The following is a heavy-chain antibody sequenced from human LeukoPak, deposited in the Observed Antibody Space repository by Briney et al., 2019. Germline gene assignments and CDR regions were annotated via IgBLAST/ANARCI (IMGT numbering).Heavy chain of an antibody. CDR2: ISYDGSNK. CDR3: ARELRYFDRLGVFDY. J-gene: IGHJ4*02. CDR1: GFTFSSYA. Sequence: PGGSLRLSCAASGFTFSSYAMHWVRQAPGKGLEWVVVISYDGSNKYYADSVKGRFTISRDNSKNTLYLQMNSLRAEDTAVYYCARELRYFDRLGVFDYWGQGTLVTVSS. D-gene: IGHD3-9*01. V-gene: IGHV3-30*04.